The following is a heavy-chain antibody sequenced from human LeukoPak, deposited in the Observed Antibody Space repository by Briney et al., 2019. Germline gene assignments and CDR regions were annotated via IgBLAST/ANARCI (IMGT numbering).Heavy chain of an antibody. Sequence: AASVKVSCKASGYTFTGHYIHWVRQAPGQGLEWMGWIKPDSGATNYAQKFQGRVTMTRDTSISTAHMELNRLTSGDTAVYYCARPEYRYGYILDYWGQGTLVTVSP. D-gene: IGHD5-18*01. CDR3: ARPEYRYGYILDY. CDR1: GYTFTGHY. J-gene: IGHJ4*02. V-gene: IGHV1-2*02. CDR2: IKPDSGAT.